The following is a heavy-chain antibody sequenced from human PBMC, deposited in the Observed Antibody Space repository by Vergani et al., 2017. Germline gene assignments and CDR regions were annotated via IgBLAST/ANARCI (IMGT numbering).Heavy chain of an antibody. J-gene: IGHJ4*02. D-gene: IGHD5-12*01. CDR3: ARVAMTTNSENDSHLAQFDY. Sequence: EVQLVQSGTEVKKPGESLKISCEGSGYRFTNYCIGWVRQMPGKGLEWMGLSYPDGSDVRYSPSFRGQVRISVDTSVNTAYLRWGSLKASDPAIYFCARVAMTTNSENDSHLAQFDYWGQGTLFTVSS. CDR1: GYRFTNYC. V-gene: IGHV5-51*01. CDR2: SYPDGSDV.